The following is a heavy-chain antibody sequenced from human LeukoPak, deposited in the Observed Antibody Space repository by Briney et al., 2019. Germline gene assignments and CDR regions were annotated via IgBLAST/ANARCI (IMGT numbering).Heavy chain of an antibody. D-gene: IGHD6-6*01. V-gene: IGHV1-2*02. CDR2: INPNSGGT. CDR3: ARQYSSSSYYFCYMDV. Sequence: ASVKVSCKASGYTFTDYHMHWMRQAPGQGLEWMGWINPNSGGTNYAQKFQGRVTMTRDTSISTAYVELSRLRSDDTAVYYCARQYSSSSYYFCYMDVWGKGTTVTVSS. J-gene: IGHJ6*03. CDR1: GYTFTDYH.